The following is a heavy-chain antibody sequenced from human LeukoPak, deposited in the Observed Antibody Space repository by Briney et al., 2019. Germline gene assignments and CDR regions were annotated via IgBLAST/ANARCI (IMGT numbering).Heavy chain of an antibody. CDR1: GGSFSGYY. J-gene: IGHJ4*02. D-gene: IGHD3-10*01. CDR2: INHSGST. V-gene: IGHV4-34*01. Sequence: SETLSLTCAVYGGSFSGYYWSWIRQPPGKGLEWIGEINHSGSTNYNPSLKSRVTISVDTSKNQFSLKLSSVTAADTAVYYCARGLKARYYYGSGSYASGRYYFDYWGQGTLVTVPS. CDR3: ARGLKARYYYGSGSYASGRYYFDY.